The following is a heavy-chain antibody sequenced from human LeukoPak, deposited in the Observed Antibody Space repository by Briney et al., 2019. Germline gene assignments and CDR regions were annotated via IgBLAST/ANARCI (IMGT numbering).Heavy chain of an antibody. D-gene: IGHD2-2*03. V-gene: IGHV3-23*01. CDR2: ISGSGGST. CDR3: ANIPYGYCSSPSCDDAFDI. Sequence: GGSLRLSCAASGFTFSSYSMSWVRQAPGKGLEWVSAISGSGGSTYYADSVKGRFTISRDNSKNTLYLQMNSLRAEDTAVYYCANIPYGYCSSPSCDDAFDIWGQGTMVTVSS. J-gene: IGHJ3*02. CDR1: GFTFSSYS.